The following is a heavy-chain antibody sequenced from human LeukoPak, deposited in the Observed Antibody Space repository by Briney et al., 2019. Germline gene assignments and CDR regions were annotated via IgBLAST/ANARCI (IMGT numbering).Heavy chain of an antibody. D-gene: IGHD2/OR15-2a*01. J-gene: IGHJ4*02. Sequence: GGSLRLACAASGFSFSSYWMHWVRQAPGKGLVWVARISPDGSSALSADSVRGRFTISRDNADNTLYLQLNSLRAEDTAVYYCARVSFCPRCHFDYWGQGTLVTVSS. CDR2: ISPDGSSA. V-gene: IGHV3-74*03. CDR3: ARVSFCPRCHFDY. CDR1: GFSFSSYW.